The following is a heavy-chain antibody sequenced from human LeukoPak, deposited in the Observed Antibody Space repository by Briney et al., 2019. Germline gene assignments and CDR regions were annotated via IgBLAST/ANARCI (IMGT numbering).Heavy chain of an antibody. V-gene: IGHV3-53*01. CDR2: IYSGGST. CDR3: ARDYYTQAIVGATNPFDY. CDR1: GFTVSSNY. D-gene: IGHD1-26*01. J-gene: IGHJ4*02. Sequence: PGGSLRLSCAASGFTVSSNYMSWVRQAPGKGLEWVSVIYSGGSTYYADSVKGRFTISRDNSKNTLYLQMNSLRAEDTAVYYCARDYYTQAIVGATNPFDYWGQGTLVTVSS.